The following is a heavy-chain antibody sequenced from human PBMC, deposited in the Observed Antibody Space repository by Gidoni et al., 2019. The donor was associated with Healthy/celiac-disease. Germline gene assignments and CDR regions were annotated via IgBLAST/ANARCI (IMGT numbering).Heavy chain of an antibody. CDR1: GYTFTGYY. Sequence: QVQLVQSGAEVKKPGASVKVSCKASGYTFTGYYMHWVRQAPGQGLAWMGWINPNSGGTNYAQKFQGWVTMTRDTSISTAYMELSRLRSDDTAVYYCAREIISLGYNWFDPWGQGTLVTVSS. D-gene: IGHD3-16*01. CDR3: AREIISLGYNWFDP. J-gene: IGHJ5*02. V-gene: IGHV1-2*04. CDR2: INPNSGGT.